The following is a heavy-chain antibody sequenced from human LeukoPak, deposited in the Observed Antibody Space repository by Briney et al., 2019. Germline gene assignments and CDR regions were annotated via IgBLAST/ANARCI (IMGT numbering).Heavy chain of an antibody. CDR2: ISWNSGSI. CDR1: GFTFDDYA. V-gene: IGHV3-9*01. J-gene: IGHJ4*02. Sequence: PGRSLRLSCAASGFTFDDYAMPWVRQAPGRGLEWVSGISWNSGSIGYADSVKGRFTISRDNAKNSLYLQMNSLRAEDTALYYCAKGDDYGDYGSFGYWGQGTLVTVSS. CDR3: AKGDDYGDYGSFGY. D-gene: IGHD4-17*01.